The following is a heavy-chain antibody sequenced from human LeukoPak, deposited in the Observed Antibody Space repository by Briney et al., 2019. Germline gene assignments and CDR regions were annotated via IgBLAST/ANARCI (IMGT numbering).Heavy chain of an antibody. D-gene: IGHD4-11*01. CDR3: AKEGATVTTVFDY. J-gene: IGHJ4*02. CDR1: GLTFNNYG. Sequence: GGSLRLSCAASGLTFNNYGMSWVRQAPGKGPEWVSSIGAGGRDTYHADPVKGRFTISRDNSKNTLYLQMNSLRAEDTAVYYCAKEGATVTTVFDYWGQGTLVTVSS. CDR2: IGAGGRDT. V-gene: IGHV3-23*01.